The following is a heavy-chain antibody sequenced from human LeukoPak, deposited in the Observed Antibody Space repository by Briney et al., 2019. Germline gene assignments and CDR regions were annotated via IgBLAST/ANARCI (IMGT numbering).Heavy chain of an antibody. CDR1: GGSFSGYY. V-gene: IGHV4-34*01. D-gene: IGHD1-26*01. Sequence: PSETLSLTCAVYGGSFSGYYWSWLRQPPGKGLEWIGEINHSGSNNYNPSLKSRVTISVDTSKNQFSLQLSSVTAADTAVYYCARRHRYSGSYFPNWGQGTLVTVSS. J-gene: IGHJ1*01. CDR2: INHSGSN. CDR3: ARRHRYSGSYFPN.